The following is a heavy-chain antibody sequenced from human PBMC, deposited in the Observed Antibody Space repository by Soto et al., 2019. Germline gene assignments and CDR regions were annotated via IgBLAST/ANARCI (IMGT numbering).Heavy chain of an antibody. CDR1: GFSLTTYGVG. CDR2: IYWDDDK. CDR3: AHTSHSDSSGLTWFDP. J-gene: IGHJ5*02. D-gene: IGHD3-22*01. Sequence: SGHTLVNPTQTLTLTCSFSGFSLTTYGVGVGWLRQPPGKALECLALIYWDDDKRYSPSLESRLTITKDTSKNQVVLTLTNMDPVDTATYYCAHTSHSDSSGLTWFDPWGLGTLVTVSS. V-gene: IGHV2-5*02.